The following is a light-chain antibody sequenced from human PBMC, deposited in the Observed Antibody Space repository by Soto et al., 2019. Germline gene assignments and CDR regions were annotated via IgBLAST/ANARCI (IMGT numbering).Light chain of an antibody. CDR3: QQYGYSFRA. CDR1: QSVSSSY. Sequence: EILLTQSPGTLSLSPVERATLSCRASQSVSSSYLSWYQLKPGQAPRLLIYGASSRATGIPDRFSGSGSGTDFTLTISRLEPEDFAVYYCQQYGYSFRAFGQGTKVEL. CDR2: GAS. J-gene: IGKJ1*01. V-gene: IGKV3-20*01.